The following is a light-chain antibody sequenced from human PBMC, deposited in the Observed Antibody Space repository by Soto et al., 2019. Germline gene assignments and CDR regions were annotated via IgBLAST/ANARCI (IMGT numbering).Light chain of an antibody. J-gene: IGKJ5*01. CDR1: QSVSSK. V-gene: IGKV3-15*01. CDR3: QQYKNWPLIT. CDR2: GAS. Sequence: EIVMTQSPATLSVSPGERATFSCRASQSVSSKLAWYQQKPGQAPRLLLYGASTRATGLPARFSGSGSGTEFTLTVSSLQSEDFAVYYGQQYKNWPLITFGQGTRLEIK.